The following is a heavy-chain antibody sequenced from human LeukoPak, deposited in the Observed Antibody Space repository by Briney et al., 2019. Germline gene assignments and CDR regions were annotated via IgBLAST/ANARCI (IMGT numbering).Heavy chain of an antibody. J-gene: IGHJ6*02. CDR3: ARHAPFGSSWAHYYYGMDV. D-gene: IGHD6-13*01. CDR1: GGTFSSYA. V-gene: IGHV1-69*13. CDR2: IIPIFGTA. Sequence: ASVKVSCRASGGTFSSYAISWVRQAPGQGLEWMGGIIPIFGTANYAQKFQGRVTITADESTSTAYMELSSLRSEDTAVYYCARHAPFGSSWAHYYYGMDVWGQGTTVTVSS.